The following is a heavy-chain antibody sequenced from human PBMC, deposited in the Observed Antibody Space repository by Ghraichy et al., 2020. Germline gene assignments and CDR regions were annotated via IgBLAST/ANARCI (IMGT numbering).Heavy chain of an antibody. CDR2: TRQDGSEN. V-gene: IGHV3-7*01. J-gene: IGHJ3*01. D-gene: IGHD3-22*01. Sequence: GGSLRLSCAASGFSFSRYWMSWVRQAPGKGLEWVANTRQDGSENYYVDSVKGRFTISRDNAKNSLYLQMNSLRAEDTAVYYCARGDYYDGSGYYIYAFDVRGQGTMVTVSS. CDR1: GFSFSRYW. CDR3: ARGDYYDGSGYYIYAFDV.